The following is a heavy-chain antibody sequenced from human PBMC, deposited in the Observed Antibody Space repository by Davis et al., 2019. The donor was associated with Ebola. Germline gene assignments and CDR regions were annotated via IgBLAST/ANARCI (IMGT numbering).Heavy chain of an antibody. J-gene: IGHJ6*02. Sequence: PAGSLRLSCAASGFTFTSYSMTWVRQAPGKGLEWVSGISGSGSTYYADSVKGRFTFSRDNSKNTLYLQMNSLRAEDTAVYYCAKGSLYGSRSITAGVDVWGQGTTVTVSS. CDR2: ISGSGST. V-gene: IGHV3-23*01. D-gene: IGHD4-17*01. CDR3: AKGSLYGSRSITAGVDV. CDR1: GFTFTSYS.